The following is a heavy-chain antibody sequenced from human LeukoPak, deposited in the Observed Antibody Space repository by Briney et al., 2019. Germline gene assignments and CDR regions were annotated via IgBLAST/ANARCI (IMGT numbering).Heavy chain of an antibody. CDR1: GFTFSSYS. D-gene: IGHD2-15*01. J-gene: IGHJ4*02. V-gene: IGHV3-21*01. CDR3: ARDRSGVQRGSADY. CDR2: ISSSSSYI. Sequence: PGGSLRLYCAASGFTFSSYSMNWVRQAPGKGLEWVSSISSSSSYIYYADSVKGRFTISRDNAKNSLYLQMNSLRAEDTAVYYCARDRSGVQRGSADYWGQGTLVTVSS.